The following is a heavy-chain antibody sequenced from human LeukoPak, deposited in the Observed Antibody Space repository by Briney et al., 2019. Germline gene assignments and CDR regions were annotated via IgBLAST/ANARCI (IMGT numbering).Heavy chain of an antibody. CDR1: GYTFTSYG. CDR3: ARDSRGYSGYDFFDP. V-gene: IGHV1-18*01. J-gene: IGHJ5*02. Sequence: GASVKVSCKASGYTFTSYGISWVRQAPGQGLEWMGWISAYNGNTDYAQKLQGGVTMTTDTSTSTAFMELRSLRSDDTAVYYCARDSRGYSGYDFFDPWGQGTLVTVSS. D-gene: IGHD5-12*01. CDR2: ISAYNGNT.